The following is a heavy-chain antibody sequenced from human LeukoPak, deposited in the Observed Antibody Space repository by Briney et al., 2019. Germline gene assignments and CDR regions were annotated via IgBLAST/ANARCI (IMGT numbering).Heavy chain of an antibody. CDR3: ARLLYGSGSYSNIFDS. V-gene: IGHV4-39*01. J-gene: IGHJ4*02. CDR2: VYYSGST. Sequence: PSETLSLTCTVSGGSISSSSYYWGWIRQPPGKGLEWIGNVYYSGSTYYNPSLKSRVTISVDTSKNQFSLKLSSVTAADTAVYYCARLLYGSGSYSNIFDSWGQGTLVTVSS. D-gene: IGHD3-10*01. CDR1: GGSISSSSYY.